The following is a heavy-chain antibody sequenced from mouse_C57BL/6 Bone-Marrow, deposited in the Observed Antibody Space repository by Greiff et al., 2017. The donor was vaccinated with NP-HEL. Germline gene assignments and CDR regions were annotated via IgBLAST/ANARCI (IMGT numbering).Heavy chain of an antibody. CDR2: IDPEDGET. J-gene: IGHJ4*01. V-gene: IGHV14-2*01. CDR1: GFNIKDYY. Sequence: VQLQQSGAELVKPGASVKLSCTASGFNIKDYYMHWVKQRTEQGLEWIGRIDPEDGETKYAPNFQGKATITADTSSNTAYLQLSSLTSEDTAVYYCASYYYGSSYGAMDYWGQGTSVTVSS. D-gene: IGHD1-1*01. CDR3: ASYYYGSSYGAMDY.